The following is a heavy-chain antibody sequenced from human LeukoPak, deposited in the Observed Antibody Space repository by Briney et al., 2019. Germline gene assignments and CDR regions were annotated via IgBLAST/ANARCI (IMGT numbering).Heavy chain of an antibody. J-gene: IGHJ6*03. CDR1: GGSISSRTYY. V-gene: IGHV4-39*01. CDR2: INHSGST. CDR3: ARQRRQQLYYYMDV. D-gene: IGHD6-13*01. Sequence: PSETLSLTCTVSGGSISSRTYYWSWIRQPPGKGLEWIGEINHSGSTNYNPSLKSRVTISVDTSKNQFSLKLSSVTAADTAVYYCARQRRQQLYYYMDVWGKGTTVTISS.